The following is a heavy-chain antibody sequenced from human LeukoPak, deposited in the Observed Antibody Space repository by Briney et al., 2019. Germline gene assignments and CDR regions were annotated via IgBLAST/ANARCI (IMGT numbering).Heavy chain of an antibody. CDR3: ARRPRAGWFDP. CDR1: GGSISSSSYY. CDR2: IYYSGST. J-gene: IGHJ5*02. V-gene: IGHV4-39*01. Sequence: SETLSLTCSVSGGSISSSSYYWGWLRQPPGKGLEWIGSIYYSGSTYYNPSLKSRVTITVETSKNQFSLKLRSVTAADSAGSYCARRPRAGWFDPWGQGTLVTVSS.